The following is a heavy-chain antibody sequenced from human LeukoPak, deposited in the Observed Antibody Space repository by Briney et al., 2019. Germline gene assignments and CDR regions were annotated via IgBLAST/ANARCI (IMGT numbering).Heavy chain of an antibody. Sequence: GGSLRLSCVASGFTFSSAWMSWVRQAPGKGLEWVGRIKSKTDGETTDYAAPVKGRFTISRDDSKNTLFLQMNSLKTEDTAVYYRATSHPGVVWFGEENDYWGQGTLATVSS. V-gene: IGHV3-15*01. CDR1: GFTFSSAW. CDR2: IKSKTDGETT. CDR3: ATSHPGVVWFGEENDY. J-gene: IGHJ4*02. D-gene: IGHD3-10*01.